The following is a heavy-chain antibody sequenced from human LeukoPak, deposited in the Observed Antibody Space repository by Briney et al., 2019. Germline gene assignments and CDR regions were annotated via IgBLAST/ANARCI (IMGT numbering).Heavy chain of an antibody. J-gene: IGHJ6*03. Sequence: GASVKVSCKASGYTFTSYGISWVRQAPGQGLEWMGWMNPNSGNTGYAQKFQGRVTITRNTSISTAYMELSSLRSEDTAVYYCARGARFLEWLSDGADYYYMDVWGKGTTVTVSS. CDR3: ARGARFLEWLSDGADYYYMDV. CDR1: GYTFTSYG. CDR2: MNPNSGNT. V-gene: IGHV1-8*03. D-gene: IGHD3-3*01.